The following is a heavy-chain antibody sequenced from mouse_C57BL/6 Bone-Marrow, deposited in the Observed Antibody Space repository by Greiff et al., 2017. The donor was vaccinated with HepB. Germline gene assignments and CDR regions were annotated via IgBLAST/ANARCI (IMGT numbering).Heavy chain of an antibody. J-gene: IGHJ4*01. CDR3: ALYGYDGDYYAMDY. CDR2: IYPGDGDT. D-gene: IGHD2-2*01. Sequence: QVQLQQSGPELVKPVASVKISCKASGYAFSSSWMNWVKQRPGKGLEWIGRIYPGDGDTNYNGKFKGKATLTADKSSSTAYMQLSSLTSEDSAVYFCALYGYDGDYYAMDYWGQGTSVTVSS. V-gene: IGHV1-82*01. CDR1: GYAFSSSW.